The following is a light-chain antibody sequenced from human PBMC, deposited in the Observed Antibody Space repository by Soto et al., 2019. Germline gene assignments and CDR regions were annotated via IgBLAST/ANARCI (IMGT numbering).Light chain of an antibody. CDR3: QQYYSTPLT. V-gene: IGKV4-1*01. CDR2: WAS. J-gene: IGKJ4*01. Sequence: DIVMTQSPDSLAVSLGERATINCKSGQSVLFSSNTKNYLAWYQQKPGQPPKLLIHWASTRESGVPDRFSGSGSGTHFTLTISSLQAEDVAVYYCQQYYSTPLTFGGGTKVEIK. CDR1: QSVLFSSNTKNY.